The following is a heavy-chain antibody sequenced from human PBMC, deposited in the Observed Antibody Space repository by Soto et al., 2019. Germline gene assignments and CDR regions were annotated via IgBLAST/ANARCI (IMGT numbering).Heavy chain of an antibody. CDR1: GGSFSGYY. CDR3: ARVKRGIVVVTATFDY. D-gene: IGHD2-21*02. Sequence: PSETLSLTCAVYGGSFSGYYWSWIRQPPGKGLEWIGEINHSGSTNYNPSLKSRVTISVDTSKNQFSLKLSSVTAADTAVYYCARVKRGIVVVTATFDYWGQGTLVTVSS. J-gene: IGHJ4*02. CDR2: INHSGST. V-gene: IGHV4-34*01.